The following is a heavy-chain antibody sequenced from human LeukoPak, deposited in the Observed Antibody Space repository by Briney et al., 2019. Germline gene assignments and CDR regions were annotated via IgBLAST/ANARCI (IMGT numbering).Heavy chain of an antibody. J-gene: IGHJ5*02. CDR1: GGSISIYY. V-gene: IGHV4-59*01. D-gene: IGHD3-10*01. Sequence: SETLSLTCTVSGGSISIYYWSWIRQPPGKGLEWIGYIYYSGSTDYNPSLKSRVTISVDTSKNQFSLKLSSVTAADTAVYYCARVQYYYGSGTSWFDPWGQGTLVTVSS. CDR3: ARVQYYYGSGTSWFDP. CDR2: IYYSGST.